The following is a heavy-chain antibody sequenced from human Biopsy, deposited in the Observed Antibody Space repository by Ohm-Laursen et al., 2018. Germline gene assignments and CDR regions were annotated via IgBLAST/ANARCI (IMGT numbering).Heavy chain of an antibody. CDR2: VNPNSGAT. CDR3: ARDRMTDVFGGPARTDVFDS. J-gene: IGHJ4*02. CDR1: GYTFNDYY. V-gene: IGHV1-2*02. D-gene: IGHD3-10*01. Sequence: ASVKVSCKASGYTFNDYYIHWARQSPGQGLEWMGWVNPNSGATNSAEKFRGRVTLTRDTSISAVYIELRRLKSDDAAVYFCARDRMTDVFGGPARTDVFDSWGQGTPVTVSS.